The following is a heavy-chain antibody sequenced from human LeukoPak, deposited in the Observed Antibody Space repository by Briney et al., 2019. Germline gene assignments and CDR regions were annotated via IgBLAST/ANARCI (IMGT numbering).Heavy chain of an antibody. CDR1: GFTLSAYW. D-gene: IGHD1-26*01. CDR2: INSDGSTT. V-gene: IGHV3-74*01. J-gene: IGHJ4*02. Sequence: PGGSLRLSCAASGFTLSAYWMHWVRQAPGKGLVWVSRINSDGSTTSYADSVKGRFAISRDNTKNTLSLQMDTLRAEDTAVYYCVRDNMRSGSYWGQGTLVTVSS. CDR3: VRDNMRSGSY.